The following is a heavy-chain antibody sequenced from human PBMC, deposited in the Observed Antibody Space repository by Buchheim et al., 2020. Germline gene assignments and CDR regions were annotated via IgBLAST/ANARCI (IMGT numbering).Heavy chain of an antibody. CDR3: ASVVAGY. V-gene: IGHV3-7*01. CDR2: IQDDGSGK. D-gene: IGHD6-19*01. CDR1: GFTFRNYW. J-gene: IGHJ4*02. Sequence: EVQLVESGGGLVQPGGSLRLSCAASGFTFRNYWMNWVRQAPGKGLEWVASIQDDGSGKYYVDSVKGRFTISRDNAARSLSLQMNSLRAEDSAVYYCASVVAGYWGQGTL.